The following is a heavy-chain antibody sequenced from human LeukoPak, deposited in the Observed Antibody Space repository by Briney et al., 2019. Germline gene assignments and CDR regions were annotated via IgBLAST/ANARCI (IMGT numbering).Heavy chain of an antibody. J-gene: IGHJ4*02. CDR1: GYTFTGYY. Sequence: GASVKVSCKASGYTFTGYYMHWVRQAPGQGLEWMGWISAYNGNTNYAQKLQGRVTMTTDTSTSTAYMELRSLRSDDTAVYYCARRYCSSTSCYVGFSGYYFDYWGQGTLVTVSS. V-gene: IGHV1-18*04. D-gene: IGHD2-2*01. CDR3: ARRYCSSTSCYVGFSGYYFDY. CDR2: ISAYNGNT.